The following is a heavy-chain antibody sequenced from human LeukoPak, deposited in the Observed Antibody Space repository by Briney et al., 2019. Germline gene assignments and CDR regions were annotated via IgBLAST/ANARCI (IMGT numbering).Heavy chain of an antibody. V-gene: IGHV6-1*01. CDR1: GDSVSSNSAA. Sequence: SQTLSLTCAISGDSVSSNSAAWNWIRQSPSRGLEWLGRTYYRAEWYKDYAVSAKSRITINPDTSKNQFSLQLNSMTPEDTAVYYCARDRGSGSWNYFDYWGQGTLVTVSS. D-gene: IGHD6-13*01. CDR2: TYYRAEWYK. CDR3: ARDRGSGSWNYFDY. J-gene: IGHJ4*02.